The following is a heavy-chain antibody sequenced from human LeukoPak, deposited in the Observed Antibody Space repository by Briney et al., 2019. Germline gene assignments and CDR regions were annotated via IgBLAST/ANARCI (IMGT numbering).Heavy chain of an antibody. V-gene: IGHV5-51*01. D-gene: IGHD6-13*01. J-gene: IGHJ6*02. CDR1: GYSFTSYW. CDR3: ARHSHSSSWYYYYYGMDV. Sequence: EPLKISCKGSGYSFTSYWIGWVRQMPGKGLEWMGIIYPGDSDTRYSPSFQGQVTISADKSISTAYLQWSSLKASDTAMYYCARHSHSSSWYYYYYGMDVWGQGTTVTVSS. CDR2: IYPGDSDT.